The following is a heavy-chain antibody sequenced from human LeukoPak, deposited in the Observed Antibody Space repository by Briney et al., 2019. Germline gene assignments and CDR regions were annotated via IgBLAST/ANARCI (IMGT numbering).Heavy chain of an antibody. V-gene: IGHV1-69*05. Sequence: SVTLSCTASGGTFSSYAISRVRHAQAPGHELKGGIFLICGTANYAQKFQGRVTITTDESTSTAYMELSSLRSEDTSVYYCARDEALAGYFDLWGRGTLVTVSS. CDR1: GGTFSSYA. CDR2: IFLICGTA. D-gene: IGHD6-19*01. CDR3: ARDEALAGYFDL. J-gene: IGHJ2*01.